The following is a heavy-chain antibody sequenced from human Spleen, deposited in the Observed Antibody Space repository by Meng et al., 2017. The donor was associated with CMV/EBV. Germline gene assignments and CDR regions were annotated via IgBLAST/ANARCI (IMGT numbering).Heavy chain of an antibody. CDR1: GFTFSSYW. D-gene: IGHD3-3*01. J-gene: IGHJ5*02. CDR3: ARGDLWSGCPNWFDP. Sequence: GGSLRLSCAASGFTFSSYWMSWVRQAPGKGLEWVANINQDGSEKYYVDSVKGRFTISRDNAKNSLYLQMNSLRAEDTAVYYCARGDLWSGCPNWFDPWGQGTLVTVSS. V-gene: IGHV3-7*01. CDR2: INQDGSEK.